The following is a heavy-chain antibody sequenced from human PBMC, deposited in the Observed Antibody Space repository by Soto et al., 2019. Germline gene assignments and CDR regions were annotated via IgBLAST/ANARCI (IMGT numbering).Heavy chain of an antibody. CDR2: ISGSGGST. CDR1: GFTFSSYA. Sequence: EVQLLESGGVLVQPGGSLRLSCAASGFTFSSYAMSWVRQAPGKGLGWVSVISGSGGSTYYADSVKGRFTISRDNSKNTLYLQMHSLRAEDTAVYYCAKRAWGYFYFDYWGQGTLVTVSS. CDR3: AKRAWGYFYFDY. J-gene: IGHJ4*02. D-gene: IGHD1-26*01. V-gene: IGHV3-23*01.